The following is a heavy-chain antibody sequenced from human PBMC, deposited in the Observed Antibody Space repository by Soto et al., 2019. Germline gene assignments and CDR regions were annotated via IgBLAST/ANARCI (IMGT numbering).Heavy chain of an antibody. D-gene: IGHD4-17*01. Sequence: SETLSLTSAVYGLSFSGYYLSWLRQPPGKGLEWIGEINHSGSTNYNPSLKSRVTISVDTSKNQFSLKLSSVTAADTAVYYCARGTPTVTILGWFDPWGQGTLVTVSS. J-gene: IGHJ5*02. CDR2: INHSGST. CDR1: GLSFSGYY. CDR3: ARGTPTVTILGWFDP. V-gene: IGHV4-34*01.